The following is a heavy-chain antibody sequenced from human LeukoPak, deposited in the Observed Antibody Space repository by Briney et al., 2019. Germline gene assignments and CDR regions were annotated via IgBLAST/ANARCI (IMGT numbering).Heavy chain of an antibody. V-gene: IGHV1-8*01. CDR3: ARDLDSSGYYPSFDY. CDR2: MNPNSGNT. CDR1: GYTFTSYD. D-gene: IGHD3-22*01. Sequence: ASVKVSCKASGYTFTSYDINWVRQATGQGLEWMGWMNPNSGNTGYAQKFQGRATMTRNTSISTAYMELSSLRSEDTAVYYCARDLDSSGYYPSFDYWGQGTLVTVSS. J-gene: IGHJ4*02.